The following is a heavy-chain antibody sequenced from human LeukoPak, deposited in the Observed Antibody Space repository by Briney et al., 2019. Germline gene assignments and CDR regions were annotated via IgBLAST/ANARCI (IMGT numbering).Heavy chain of an antibody. D-gene: IGHD3-22*01. CDR2: INHSGST. CDR3: ARDRWLSNPKFDY. CDR1: GGSFSGYY. J-gene: IGHJ4*02. Sequence: SETLSLTCAVYGGSFSGYYWSWIRQPPGKGLEWIGEINHSGSTNYNPSLKSRVTISVDTSKNQFSLKLSSVTAADTAVYYCARDRWLSNPKFDYWGQGTLVTVSS. V-gene: IGHV4-34*01.